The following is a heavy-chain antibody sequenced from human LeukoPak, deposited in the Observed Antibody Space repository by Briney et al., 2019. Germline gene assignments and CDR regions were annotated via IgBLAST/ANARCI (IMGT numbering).Heavy chain of an antibody. D-gene: IGHD6-19*01. Sequence: ASVMVSCKASGYTFTGYYMHWVRQAPGQGLEWMGWINPNSGGTNYAQKFQGRVTMTRDTSISTAYMELSRLRSDDTAVYYCAITYIAVAGPAGGYWGQGTLVTVSS. CDR2: INPNSGGT. CDR3: AITYIAVAGPAGGY. J-gene: IGHJ4*02. V-gene: IGHV1-2*02. CDR1: GYTFTGYY.